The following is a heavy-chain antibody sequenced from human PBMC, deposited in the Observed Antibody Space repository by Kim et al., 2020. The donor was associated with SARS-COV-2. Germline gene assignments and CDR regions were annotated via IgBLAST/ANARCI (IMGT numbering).Heavy chain of an antibody. J-gene: IGHJ6*02. Sequence: SVKGRFTISRDNSKNMLYLQMDSLRGEDTALYYCAKWTGNGDYYKYAMDVWGQGTTVTVSS. D-gene: IGHD3-10*01. CDR3: AKWTGNGDYYKYAMDV. V-gene: IGHV3-23*01.